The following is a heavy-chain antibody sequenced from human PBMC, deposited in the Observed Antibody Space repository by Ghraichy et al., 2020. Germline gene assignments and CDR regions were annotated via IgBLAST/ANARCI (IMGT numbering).Heavy chain of an antibody. V-gene: IGHV3-23*01. J-gene: IGHJ4*02. CDR2: ISGSGENT. CDR3: TKDLDNTGYPRCFDL. D-gene: IGHD3-9*01. CDR1: EIMFSNYA. Sequence: GESLNISCVASEIMFSNYAINWVRQAPGKGLEWVSAISGSGENTYYADSVKGRFTVSRDNSKNTLSLQMNNLRADDTAIYYCTKDLDNTGYPRCFDLWGQGTLVSVSS.